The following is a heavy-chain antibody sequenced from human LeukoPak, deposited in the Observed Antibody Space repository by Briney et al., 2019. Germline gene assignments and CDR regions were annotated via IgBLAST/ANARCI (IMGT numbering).Heavy chain of an antibody. CDR2: IGYTGDST. CDR1: GFTFSSYA. V-gene: IGHV3-23*01. D-gene: IGHD4-23*01. CDR3: AKSPTVDAAFDI. Sequence: GGSLRLSCAASGFTFSSYAMNWVRQAPGEGLEWVSGIGYTGDSTFYADSVKGRFTVSRDSSKNTLLLHMNSLRAEDTALYYCAKSPTVDAAFDIWGQGTMVTVSS. J-gene: IGHJ3*02.